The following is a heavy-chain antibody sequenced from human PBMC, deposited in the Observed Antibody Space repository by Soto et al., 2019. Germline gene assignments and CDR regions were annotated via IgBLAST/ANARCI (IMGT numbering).Heavy chain of an antibody. V-gene: IGHV3-73*01. CDR3: SIHAGGEVEHSYYYYYMDV. CDR2: IRSKGHNYAT. D-gene: IGHD2-21*01. J-gene: IGHJ6*03. Sequence: GGSLRLSCAASGFSLGDSAVHWVRLASGKGLEWIGRIRSKGHNYATTYAASVKGRFTMSRDDSKNTAFLQMNRLQTEDTAVYFCSIHAGGEVEHSYYYYYMDVWGKGTAVTGSS. CDR1: GFSLGDSA.